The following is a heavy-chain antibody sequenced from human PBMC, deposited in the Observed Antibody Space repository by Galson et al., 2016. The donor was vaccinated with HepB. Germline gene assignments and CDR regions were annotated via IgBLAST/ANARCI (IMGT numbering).Heavy chain of an antibody. J-gene: IGHJ4*02. CDR3: ARQGGGEVVGLDY. Sequence: SETLSLTCTVSGGSISSTSYYWGWIRQPPGKGLEWIGSIYFSGSTYFNPSLKSRVTISVDTSKNQFSLKLSSVTATDTAVYYCARQGGGEVVGLDYWGQGTLVTVSS. CDR2: IYFSGST. CDR1: GGSISSTSYY. D-gene: IGHD3-10*01. V-gene: IGHV4-39*01.